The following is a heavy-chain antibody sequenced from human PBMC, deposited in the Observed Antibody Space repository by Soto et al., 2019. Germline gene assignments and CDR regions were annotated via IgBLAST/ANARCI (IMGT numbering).Heavy chain of an antibody. CDR1: GFTFSRYA. V-gene: IGHV3-64*01. D-gene: IGHD3-3*01. CDR2: VTSDGGGT. J-gene: IGHJ4*02. Sequence: GGSLRLSCAASGFTFSRYAMFWVRQAPGKGLEYVSAVTSDGGGTYYASSVKGRFTISRDNSKSTLYLQMGSLRAEDMAVYYCARDGEAFDYWDQGTLGTVSS. CDR3: ARDGEAFDY.